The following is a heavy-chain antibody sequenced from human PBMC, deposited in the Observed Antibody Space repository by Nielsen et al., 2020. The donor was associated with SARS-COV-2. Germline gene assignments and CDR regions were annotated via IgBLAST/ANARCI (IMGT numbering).Heavy chain of an antibody. CDR2: INHSGST. J-gene: IGHJ6*03. D-gene: IGHD1-14*01. Sequence: PGKGLEWIGEINHSGSTNYNPSLKSRVTMSVDTSKNQFSLTLNSVTAADTAVYFCARGKRSYSGTFLSYYYYYYMDVWGKGTTVTVSS. V-gene: IGHV4-34*01. CDR3: ARGKRSYSGTFLSYYYYYYMDV.